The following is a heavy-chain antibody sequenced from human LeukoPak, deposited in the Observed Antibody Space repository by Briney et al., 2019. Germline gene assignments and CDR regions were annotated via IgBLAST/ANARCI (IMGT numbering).Heavy chain of an antibody. D-gene: IGHD3-3*01. CDR1: GLSVSNKF. CDR2: IYDAGNT. J-gene: IGHJ4*02. CDR3: ARALGWSGYLGGYYFDY. Sequence: PGGSLRLSCAASGLSVSNKFMNWVRQAPGKGLEWVSGIYDAGNTFYAGSVKGRFTISRDNSKNMLYLQMNSLRAEDTAVYYCARALGWSGYLGGYYFDYWGQGTLVTVSS. V-gene: IGHV3-66*01.